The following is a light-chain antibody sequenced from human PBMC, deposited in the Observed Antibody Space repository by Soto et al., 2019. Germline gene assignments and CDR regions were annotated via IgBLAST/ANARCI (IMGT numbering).Light chain of an antibody. V-gene: IGKV3-15*01. J-gene: IGKJ1*01. CDR3: QQYLSYPWT. CDR1: QSVSTN. Sequence: EIVMTQSPVTLSVSPGERATLSCRASQSVSTNLAWYQQKPGQAPRLLIYGASTRATDIPARFSGSGSEREFTLTISSLQPEDFATYYCQQYLSYPWTFGQGTKVDIK. CDR2: GAS.